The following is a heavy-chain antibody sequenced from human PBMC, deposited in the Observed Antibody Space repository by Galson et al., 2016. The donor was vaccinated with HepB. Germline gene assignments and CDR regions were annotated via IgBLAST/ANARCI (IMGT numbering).Heavy chain of an antibody. J-gene: IGHJ4*02. V-gene: IGHV1-8*01. CDR2: VDPKNGNT. D-gene: IGHD1-14*01. CDR1: GYTFTSYD. CDR3: ARDITHARFDY. Sequence: SVKVSCKASGYTFTSYDITWVRQAPGQGLEWMGLVDPKNGNTAYTPKLQGRVTMTRDTSSTTAYMELTGLRPDDTAVHYCARDITHARFDYWGQGSLVTVSS.